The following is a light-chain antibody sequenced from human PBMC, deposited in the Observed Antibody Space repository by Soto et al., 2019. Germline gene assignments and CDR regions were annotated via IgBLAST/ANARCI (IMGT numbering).Light chain of an antibody. V-gene: IGKV1-8*01. CDR2: AAS. J-gene: IGKJ4*01. CDR3: QQYYSYPRT. CDR1: QGISSY. Sequence: AIRMTQSPSSLSASTGDRVTITCRASQGISSYLAWYQQKPGKAPKLLIYAASTLQSGVPSRFSGSGSGTDFSLTISCLQSEDFATYYCQQYYSYPRTSGGGTKVDIK.